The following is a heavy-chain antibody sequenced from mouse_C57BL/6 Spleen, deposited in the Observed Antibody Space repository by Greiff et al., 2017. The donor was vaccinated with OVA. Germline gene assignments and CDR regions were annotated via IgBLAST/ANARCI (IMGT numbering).Heavy chain of an antibody. CDR3: ARAVNYWYFDV. Sequence: DVKLVESGGGLVKPGGSLKLSCAASGFTFSSYAMSWVRQTPEKRLEWVATISDGGSYTYYPDNVKGRFTISRDNATNNLYLQMSHLKSEDTAMYYCARAVNYWYFDVWGTGTTVTVSS. CDR2: ISDGGSYT. V-gene: IGHV5-4*03. J-gene: IGHJ1*03. D-gene: IGHD3-3*01. CDR1: GFTFSSYA.